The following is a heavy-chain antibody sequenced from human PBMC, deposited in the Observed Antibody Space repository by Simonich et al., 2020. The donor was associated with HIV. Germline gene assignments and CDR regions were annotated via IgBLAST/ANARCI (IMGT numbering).Heavy chain of an antibody. CDR1: GYTFIDYY. CDR3: TRGPSHGAFDI. V-gene: IGHV1-2*02. Sequence: QVQLVQSGAEVKKPGASVKVSCKASGYTFIDYYIHWVRQAPGQGPEERGWINPNSGDTRNAQKFQGRVTMTRDTSISTTYMELSSLRSDDTAVYFCTRGPSHGAFDIWGQGTMVTVSS. CDR2: INPNSGDT. J-gene: IGHJ3*02.